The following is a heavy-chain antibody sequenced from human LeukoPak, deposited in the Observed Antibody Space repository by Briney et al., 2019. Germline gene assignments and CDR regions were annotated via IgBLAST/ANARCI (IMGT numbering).Heavy chain of an antibody. J-gene: IGHJ4*02. V-gene: IGHV4-34*01. CDR1: GGSFSGYY. D-gene: IGHD3-10*01. Sequence: SETLSLTCAVYGGSFSGYYWSWIRQPPGKGLEWIGEINHSGSTNYNPPLKSRVTISVDTSKNQFSLKLSSVTAADTAVYYCARGVGTPPFVPLDPMVRGVTPFDYWGQGTLVTVSS. CDR2: INHSGST. CDR3: ARGVGTPPFVPLDPMVRGVTPFDY.